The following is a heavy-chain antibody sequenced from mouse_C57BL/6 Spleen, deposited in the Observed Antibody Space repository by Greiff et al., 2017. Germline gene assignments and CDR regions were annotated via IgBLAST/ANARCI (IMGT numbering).Heavy chain of an antibody. CDR2: ISSGSSTI. CDR3: ARGYDYDVDYAMDY. CDR1: GFTFSDYG. Sequence: EVQRVESGGGLVKPGGSLKLSCAASGFTFSDYGMHWVRQAPEKGLEWVAYISSGSSTIYYADTVKGRFTISRDNAKNTLFLQMTSLRSEDTAMYYCARGYDYDVDYAMDYWGQGTSVTVSS. J-gene: IGHJ4*01. V-gene: IGHV5-17*01. D-gene: IGHD2-4*01.